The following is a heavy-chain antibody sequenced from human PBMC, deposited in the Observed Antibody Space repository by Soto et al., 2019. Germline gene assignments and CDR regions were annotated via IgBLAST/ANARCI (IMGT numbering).Heavy chain of an antibody. Sequence: QVQLQESGPGLVKPSETLSLTCTVSGGSVSSGSYYWSWIRQPPGKGLEWIGYIYSSGSTSYNPSLKSRVTISVDTSKNQFSLKLICVTAADTAVYYCARDGDGYNYWGQGTLVTVSS. D-gene: IGHD5-12*01. CDR3: ARDGDGYNY. V-gene: IGHV4-61*01. CDR1: GGSVSSGSYY. J-gene: IGHJ4*02. CDR2: IYSSGST.